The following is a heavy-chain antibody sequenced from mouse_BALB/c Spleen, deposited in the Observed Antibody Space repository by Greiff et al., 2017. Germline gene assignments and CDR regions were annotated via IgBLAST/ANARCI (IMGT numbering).Heavy chain of an antibody. J-gene: IGHJ3*01. CDR2: IDPANGNT. CDR1: GFNIKDTY. CDR3: AGAGRFAY. Sequence: EVQLQESGAELVKPGASVKLSCTASGFNIKDTYMHWVKQRPEQGLEWIGRIDPANGNTKYDPKFQGKATITADTSSNTAYLQLSSLTSEDTAVYYCAGAGRFAYWGQGTLVTVSA. V-gene: IGHV14-3*02.